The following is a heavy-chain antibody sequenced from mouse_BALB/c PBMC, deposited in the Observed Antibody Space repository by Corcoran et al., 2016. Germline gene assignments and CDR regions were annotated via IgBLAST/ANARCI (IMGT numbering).Heavy chain of an antibody. J-gene: IGHJ2*01. Sequence: EVQLEQSGPELVKPGASVKMSCKAPGYTFNSSVMHWVKQKPGQGLEWIGYIYPYNDDTKYNEEFKGKATLTSDKSSSTAYMELNSLPSEGSAVYYCAREVPGGYPFDYGGQGTTLTVSS. CDR1: GYTFNSSV. V-gene: IGHV1S136*01. D-gene: IGHD2-2*01. CDR2: IYPYNDDT. CDR3: AREVPGGYPFDY.